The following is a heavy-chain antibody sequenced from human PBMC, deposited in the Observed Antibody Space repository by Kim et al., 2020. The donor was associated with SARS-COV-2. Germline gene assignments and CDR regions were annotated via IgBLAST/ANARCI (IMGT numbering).Heavy chain of an antibody. CDR3: ARGRRVTMIVVVIKGISGYYFDY. Sequence: SETLSLTCAVYGGSFSGYYWSWIRQPPGKGLEWIGEINHSGSTNYNPSLKSRVTISVDTSKNQFSLKLSSVTAADTAVYYCARGRRVTMIVVVIKGISGYYFDYWGQGTLVTVSS. CDR1: GGSFSGYY. D-gene: IGHD3-22*01. V-gene: IGHV4-34*01. J-gene: IGHJ4*02. CDR2: INHSGST.